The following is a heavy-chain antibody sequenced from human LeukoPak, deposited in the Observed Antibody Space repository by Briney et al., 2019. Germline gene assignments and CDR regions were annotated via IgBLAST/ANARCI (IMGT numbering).Heavy chain of an antibody. D-gene: IGHD3-10*01. CDR2: IYYSGST. J-gene: IGHJ5*02. V-gene: IGHV4-39*01. Sequence: PSETLSLTCTVSGGSISSSSYSWGWIRQPPGKGLEWIGSIYYSGSTYYNPSLKSRVTISVDTSKNQFSLKLSSVTAADTAVYYCASRSITMVRGGFDPWGQGTLVTVSS. CDR1: GGSISSSSYS. CDR3: ASRSITMVRGGFDP.